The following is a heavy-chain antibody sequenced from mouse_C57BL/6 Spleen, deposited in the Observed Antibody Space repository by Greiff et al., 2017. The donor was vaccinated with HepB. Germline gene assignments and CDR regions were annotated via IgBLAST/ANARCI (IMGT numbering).Heavy chain of an antibody. D-gene: IGHD2-2*01. CDR1: GFNIKDDY. J-gene: IGHJ1*03. Sequence: EVKLMASGAELVRPGASVKLSCTASGFNIKDDYMHWVKQRPEQGLEWIGWIDPENGDTESASKFQGKATITADTSSNTAYLQLSSRTSEDTAVYYCTTTGYYGYFDVWGTGTTVTVSA. CDR2: IDPENGDT. CDR3: TTTGYYGYFDV. V-gene: IGHV14-4*01.